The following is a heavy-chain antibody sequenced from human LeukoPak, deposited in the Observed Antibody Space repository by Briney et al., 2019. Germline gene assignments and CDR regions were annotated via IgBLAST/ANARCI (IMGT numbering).Heavy chain of an antibody. CDR3: ARVSPGYYDILTGYNWFDP. CDR2: IIPIFGTA. CDR1: GGTLSSYA. V-gene: IGHV1-69*05. D-gene: IGHD3-9*01. J-gene: IGHJ5*02. Sequence: SVKVSCKASGGTLSSYAISWVRQAPGQGLEWMGGIIPIFGTANYAQKFQGRVTITTDESTSTAYMELSSLRSEDTAVYYCARVSPGYYDILTGYNWFDPWGQGTLVTVSS.